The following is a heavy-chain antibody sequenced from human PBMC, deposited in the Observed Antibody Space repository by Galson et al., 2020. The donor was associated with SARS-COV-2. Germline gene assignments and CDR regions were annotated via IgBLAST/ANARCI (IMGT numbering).Heavy chain of an antibody. CDR3: ASTPGAQWLDNLFDY. D-gene: IGHD6-19*01. V-gene: IGHV3-30-3*01. Sequence: GGSLRLSCAASGFTFSSYAMHWVRQAPGKGLEWVAVISYDGSNKYYADSVKGRFTISRDNSKNTLYLQMNSLRAEDTAVYYCASTPGAQWLDNLFDYWGQGTLVTVSS. CDR1: GFTFSSYA. J-gene: IGHJ4*02. CDR2: ISYDGSNK.